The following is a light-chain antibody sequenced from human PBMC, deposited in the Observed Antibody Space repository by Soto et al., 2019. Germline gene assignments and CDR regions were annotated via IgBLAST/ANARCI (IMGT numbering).Light chain of an antibody. CDR2: DVT. CDR1: VSDVGGYNY. Sequence: QSALTQPRSVSGSPGQSVTISCTGTVSDVGGYNYVSWYQPHPGKAPKLMINDVTKRPSGVPDRFSGSKSGNTASLTISGLQAEDEADYYCCSYAGSYTLVFGGGTKVTVL. V-gene: IGLV2-11*01. CDR3: CSYAGSYTLV. J-gene: IGLJ2*01.